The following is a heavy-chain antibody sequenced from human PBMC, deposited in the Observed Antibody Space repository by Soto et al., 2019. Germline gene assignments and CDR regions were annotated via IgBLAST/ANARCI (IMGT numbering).Heavy chain of an antibody. D-gene: IGHD3-10*01. V-gene: IGHV1-46*01. CDR1: GYTFTSHY. CDR2: INPSGDST. Sequence: ASVKVSCKASGYTFTSHYMHSVRQAPGQGLEGMGIINPSGDSTSYAQKFQGRVTMTGDTSTSTVYMELSSLRSEDTAVYYCARDSDYYGSGSYNDYYYYGMDVWGQGTTVTVSS. CDR3: ARDSDYYGSGSYNDYYYYGMDV. J-gene: IGHJ6*02.